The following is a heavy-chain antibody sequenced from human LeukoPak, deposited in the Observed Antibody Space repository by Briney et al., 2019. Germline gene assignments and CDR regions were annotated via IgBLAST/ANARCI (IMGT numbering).Heavy chain of an antibody. V-gene: IGHV3-30*03. J-gene: IGHJ6*04. Sequence: GGSLRLSCAASGFTFSNYGMHWVHQAPGKGLEWVALISYDGSNKYYADSVKGRFTISRDNSKNTLYLQMNSLRAEDTAVYYCATDIISWFGEFDYGLDVWGEGTTVTVSP. CDR2: ISYDGSNK. CDR3: ATDIISWFGEFDYGLDV. D-gene: IGHD3-10*01. CDR1: GFTFSNYG.